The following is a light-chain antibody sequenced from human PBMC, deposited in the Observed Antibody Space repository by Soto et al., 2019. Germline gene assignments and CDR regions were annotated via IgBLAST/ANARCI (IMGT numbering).Light chain of an antibody. Sequence: DIQMTQSPSSLSASVGDRVTITCRASQSISRNLNWYQQKQGKAPKLLIYAASTLQRGVPSRFSGSGSGTDFTLTINSLQPEDFATYYCQQSYSTPFTFGPGTKVDIK. CDR1: QSISRN. CDR3: QQSYSTPFT. J-gene: IGKJ3*01. V-gene: IGKV1-39*01. CDR2: AAS.